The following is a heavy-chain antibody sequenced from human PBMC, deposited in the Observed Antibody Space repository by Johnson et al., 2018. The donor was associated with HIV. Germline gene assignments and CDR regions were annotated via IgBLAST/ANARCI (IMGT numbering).Heavy chain of an antibody. CDR1: GFTFSSYG. CDR2: ISYDGSNK. Sequence: QVQLVESGGGVVQPGRSLRLSCAASGFTFSSYGMHWVRQAPGKGLEWVAVISYDGSNKYYADSVKGRFTISRDNSKNTLYLRMNSLRAEDTAVYYCAKERGKRWLHPRDAFDIWGQGTMVTVSS. D-gene: IGHD5-24*01. J-gene: IGHJ3*02. CDR3: AKERGKRWLHPRDAFDI. V-gene: IGHV3-30*18.